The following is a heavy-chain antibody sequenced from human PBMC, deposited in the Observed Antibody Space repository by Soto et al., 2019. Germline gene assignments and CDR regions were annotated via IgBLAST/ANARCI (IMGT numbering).Heavy chain of an antibody. CDR3: ARDSATLVPGV. Sequence: QVQLVQSGAEVKKPGASVKVSCKASGYTFIRNGISWVRQAPGQGLEWMGWISANNGNTEYAQKFQGRVTMTTDQSTSTAYMELRNLRSDDTAVYYCARDSATLVPGVWGQGTAVTVSS. CDR2: ISANNGNT. V-gene: IGHV1-18*01. J-gene: IGHJ6*02. CDR1: GYTFIRNG. D-gene: IGHD3-10*01.